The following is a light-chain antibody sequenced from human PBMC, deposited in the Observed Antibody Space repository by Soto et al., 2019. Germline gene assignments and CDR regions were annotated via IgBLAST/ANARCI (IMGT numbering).Light chain of an antibody. CDR2: DVG. Sequence: QSVLTQPPSVSGSPGQSGTISCTGTSSDVGSYNRVSWYQQPPGTAPKLMIYDVGNRPSGVPDRFSVSKSGNTASLTISGLQADDEADYYCSSYTSSNTYVFGTGTKVTVL. J-gene: IGLJ1*01. CDR3: SSYTSSNTYV. V-gene: IGLV2-18*02. CDR1: SSDVGSYNR.